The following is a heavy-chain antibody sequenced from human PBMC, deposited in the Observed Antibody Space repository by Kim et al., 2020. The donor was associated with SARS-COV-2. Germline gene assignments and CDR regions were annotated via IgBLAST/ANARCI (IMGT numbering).Heavy chain of an antibody. J-gene: IGHJ6*02. CDR3: ARELGRYYYYGMDV. V-gene: IGHV1-3*01. D-gene: IGHD3-3*01. Sequence: YSQKVQGRVTITRDTSASTAYMELSSLRSEDTAVYYCARELGRYYYYGMDVWGQGTTVTVSS.